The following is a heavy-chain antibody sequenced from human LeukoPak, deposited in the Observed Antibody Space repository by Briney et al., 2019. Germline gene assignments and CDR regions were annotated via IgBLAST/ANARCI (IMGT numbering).Heavy chain of an antibody. Sequence: GGSLRLSCAASGFTFSTFAMIWVRQPPGKGLEWVAVISHNGDITYYAGSLRGRLTISRDNSKNTVYLQMHSLSAEDTGVYYCASGSTDSWGDYWGQGTLVSVSS. V-gene: IGHV3-30*04. J-gene: IGHJ4*02. D-gene: IGHD3-16*01. CDR2: ISHNGDIT. CDR3: ASGSTDSWGDY. CDR1: GFTFSTFA.